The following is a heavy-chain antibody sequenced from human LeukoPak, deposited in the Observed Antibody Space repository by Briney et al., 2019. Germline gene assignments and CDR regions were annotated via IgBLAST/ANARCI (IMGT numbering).Heavy chain of an antibody. J-gene: IGHJ4*02. V-gene: IGHV1-69*13. CDR2: IIPIFGTA. CDR1: GGTFSSYA. CDR3: ARVDPYSGSYSSFDY. Sequence: VASVKVSCKASGGTFSSYAISWVRQAPGQGLEWMGGIIPIFGTANYAQKFQGRVTITADESTSTAYMELSSLRSEDTAVYYCARVDPYSGSYSSFDYWGQGTLVTVSS. D-gene: IGHD1-26*01.